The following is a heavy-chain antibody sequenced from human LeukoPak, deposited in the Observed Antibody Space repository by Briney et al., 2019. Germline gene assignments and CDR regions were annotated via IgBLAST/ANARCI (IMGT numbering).Heavy chain of an antibody. V-gene: IGHV3-7*01. Sequence: GGSLRLSCAASAFSFSNYWISWVRQAPGKGLEWVANIKEDGSEINYVDSVKGRFTISRDNAKNSLYLQMNSLRVDDTAVYYCARDRGYSTFDYWGQGTLVTVSS. J-gene: IGHJ4*02. D-gene: IGHD4-23*01. CDR3: ARDRGYSTFDY. CDR1: AFSFSNYW. CDR2: IKEDGSEI.